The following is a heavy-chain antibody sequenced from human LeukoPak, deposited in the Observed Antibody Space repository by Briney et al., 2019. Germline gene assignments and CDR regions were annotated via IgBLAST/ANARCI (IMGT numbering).Heavy chain of an antibody. V-gene: IGHV1-18*01. CDR1: GYTFTSYG. J-gene: IGHJ4*02. Sequence: ASVKVSCKASGYTFTSYGISWVRQAPGQGLEWMGWISAYNGNTNYAQKLQGRVTMTTDTSTSTAYMELRSLRSDDTAVYYCARGYYGSGSRGEFDYWGQGTLVTVSS. D-gene: IGHD3-10*01. CDR2: ISAYNGNT. CDR3: ARGYYGSGSRGEFDY.